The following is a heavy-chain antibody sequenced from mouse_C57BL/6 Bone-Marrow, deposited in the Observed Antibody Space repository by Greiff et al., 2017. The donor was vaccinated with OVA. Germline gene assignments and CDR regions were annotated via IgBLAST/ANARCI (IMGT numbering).Heavy chain of an antibody. V-gene: IGHV1-81*01. CDR3: AREGLRAWFAY. CDR2: IYPRSGNN. J-gene: IGHJ3*01. D-gene: IGHD2-4*01. CDR1: GYTFTSYG. Sequence: VQLQQSGAELVRPGASVKLSCKASGYTFTSYGIRWVKQSTGQGLEWIGVIYPRSGNNYYNEKFKGKATLTADKSSSTAYMELSSLTSEDSAVYFCAREGLRAWFAYWGQGTLVTVSA.